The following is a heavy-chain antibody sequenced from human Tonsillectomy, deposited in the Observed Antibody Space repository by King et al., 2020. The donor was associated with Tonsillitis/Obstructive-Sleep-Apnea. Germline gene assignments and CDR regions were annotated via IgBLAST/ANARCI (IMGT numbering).Heavy chain of an antibody. D-gene: IGHD1/OR15-1a*01. V-gene: IGHV4-59*01. CDR1: GGSISSYH. CDR3: AGDKKNNGWYYS. CDR2: IHNSGST. Sequence: QLQESGPGLVKPSETLSLTCTVSGGSISSYHWSWIRQPPGKGLEWIGYIHNSGSTNYNPSLKSRVTVSVDTSKNQFSLKLSSVTAADTAVYYCAGDKKNNGWYYSGGLGTRVTVSS. J-gene: IGHJ5*01.